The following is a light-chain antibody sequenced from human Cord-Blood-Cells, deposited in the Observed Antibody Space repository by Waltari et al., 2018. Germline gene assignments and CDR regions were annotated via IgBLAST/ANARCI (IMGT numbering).Light chain of an antibody. J-gene: IGKJ1*01. V-gene: IGKV3-11*01. CDR2: DAS. Sequence: EIVLTQSPATLSLSPGESATLSCRASQSVSSYLAWYQQKPGQAPRLLIYDASNRATGIPARFSGSGSGTDFTLTISGLEPEDFAVYYCQQRSNWPPWTFGQGTKVEIK. CDR3: QQRSNWPPWT. CDR1: QSVSSY.